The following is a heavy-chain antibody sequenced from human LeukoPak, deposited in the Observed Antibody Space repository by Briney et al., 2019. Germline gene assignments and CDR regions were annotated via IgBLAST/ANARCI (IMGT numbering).Heavy chain of an antibody. J-gene: IGHJ6*03. CDR1: GGSFSGYY. CDR2: INHSGST. Sequence: PSETLSLTCAVYGGSFSGYYWSWIRQPPGKGLEWIGEINHSGSTNYNPSLKSRVTISVDTSKNQFSLKLSSVTAADTAVYYCARVRNDYGDLYYWGYYMDVWGKGTTVTVSS. CDR3: ARVRNDYGDLYYWGYYMDV. D-gene: IGHD4-17*01. V-gene: IGHV4-34*01.